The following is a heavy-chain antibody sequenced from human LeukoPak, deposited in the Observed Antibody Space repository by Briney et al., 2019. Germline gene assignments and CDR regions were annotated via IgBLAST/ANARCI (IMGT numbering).Heavy chain of an antibody. CDR2: INSDGSST. CDR1: AFTFSSYW. V-gene: IGHV3-74*01. J-gene: IGHJ2*01. D-gene: IGHD2-15*01. CDR3: ARGSDCSGGSCSSYWYFDL. Sequence: PGGSLTLSCAASAFTFSSYWMHWVRQAPGKGLVWVSRINSDGSSTSYADSVKGRFTISRDNAKNTLYLQMNSLRAEDTAMYYCARGSDCSGGSCSSYWYFDLWGRGTLVTVSS.